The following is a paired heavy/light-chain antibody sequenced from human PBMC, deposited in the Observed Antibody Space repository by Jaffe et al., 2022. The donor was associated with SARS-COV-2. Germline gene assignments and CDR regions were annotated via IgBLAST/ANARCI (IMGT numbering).Heavy chain of an antibody. J-gene: IGHJ4*02. Sequence: QIQLVQSGPEVKKPGTSVKVSCKTSGFTFTRSVMQWVRQARGQRLEWIGWMLVDNGDTNYAQGFRERVTINRDTSTSTVYMELSSLRSDDTAVYYCASDGGRGYYIWGQGTLVTVSS. CDR3: ASDGGRGYYI. V-gene: IGHV1-58*02. CDR2: MLVDNGDT. CDR1: GFTFTRSV. D-gene: IGHD2-15*01.
Light chain of an antibody. CDR1: QSVSSD. Sequence: EIVMTQSPVTLSVSPGERPTLSCRASQSVSSDLAWYQEKPGQAPRLLIYGASTRATGIPARFSGSGSGTEFTLTIDSLQSEDFAVYYCHQYNYWPHSFGQGTKLEIK. CDR3: HQYNYWPHS. J-gene: IGKJ2*01. CDR2: GAS. V-gene: IGKV3-15*01.